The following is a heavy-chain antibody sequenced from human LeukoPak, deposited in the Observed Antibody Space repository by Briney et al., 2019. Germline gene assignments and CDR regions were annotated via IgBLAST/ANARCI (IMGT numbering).Heavy chain of an antibody. CDR3: ARQTRGGIAAAGSDY. Sequence: GESLKISCKGSGYSFTSYWIGWVRQMPGKGLEWMGIIYPGDSDTRYSPSFQCQVTISADKSISTAYLQWSSLKATDSAMYYCARQTRGGIAAAGSDYWGQGTLVTVSS. V-gene: IGHV5-51*01. J-gene: IGHJ4*02. D-gene: IGHD6-13*01. CDR1: GYSFTSYW. CDR2: IYPGDSDT.